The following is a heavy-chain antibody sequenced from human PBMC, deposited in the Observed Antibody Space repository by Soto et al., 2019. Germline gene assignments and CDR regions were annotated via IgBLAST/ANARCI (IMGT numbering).Heavy chain of an antibody. J-gene: IGHJ4*02. V-gene: IGHV4-59*01. CDR1: GGSISSYY. CDR3: ARHLAAGDL. Sequence: SETLSLTCTVSGGSISSYYWSWIRQPPGKGLEWIGYIYYSGSTNYNPSLKSRVTISVDTSKNQFSLELSSLTSEDTAMYYCARHLAAGDLWGQGTLVTVSS. D-gene: IGHD2-21*01. CDR2: IYYSGST.